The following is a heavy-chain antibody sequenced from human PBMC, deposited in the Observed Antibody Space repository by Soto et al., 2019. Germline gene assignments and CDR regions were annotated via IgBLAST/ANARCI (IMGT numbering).Heavy chain of an antibody. V-gene: IGHV3-30-3*01. CDR2: ISYDGRET. CDR1: GFTFSAYA. Sequence: GGSLRLSCAAYGFTFSAYAFHWVRQAPGKGLEWLSVISYDGRETHYADSVEGRFIISRDSSKKTAYLQMNSLRGDDTAVYFCATDPVAVTGSFIDSWGQGTLVTVSS. D-gene: IGHD2-21*02. J-gene: IGHJ4*02. CDR3: ATDPVAVTGSFIDS.